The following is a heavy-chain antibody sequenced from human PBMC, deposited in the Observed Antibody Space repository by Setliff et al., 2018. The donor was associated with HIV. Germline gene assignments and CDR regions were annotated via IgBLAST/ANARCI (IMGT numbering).Heavy chain of an antibody. D-gene: IGHD3-9*01. J-gene: IGHJ4*02. V-gene: IGHV1-3*01. CDR1: GYTFTSYG. CDR3: ARGVDTIFYYFDY. CDR2: INAGNGNT. Sequence: ASVKVSCKASGYTFTSYGINWVRQAPGQGLEWMGWINAGNGNTKYSQKFQGRVTITRDTSASTAYMELSSLRSEDTAVYYCARGVDTIFYYFDYWGQGTLVTVSS.